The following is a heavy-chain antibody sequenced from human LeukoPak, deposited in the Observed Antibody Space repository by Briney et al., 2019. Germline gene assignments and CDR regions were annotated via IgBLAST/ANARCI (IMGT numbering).Heavy chain of an antibody. CDR2: ISGDGTET. J-gene: IGHJ4*02. Sequence: PGGSLRLSCTASGLIFRNYAMTWVRQAPRKGLEWVSTISGDGTETFYADSVKGRFTISRDNSKNTHYLQMDSLRGEDTAVYYCAKDFRIGYSAHFDYWGQGALVTVSS. D-gene: IGHD2-21*01. V-gene: IGHV3-23*01. CDR3: AKDFRIGYSAHFDY. CDR1: GLIFRNYA.